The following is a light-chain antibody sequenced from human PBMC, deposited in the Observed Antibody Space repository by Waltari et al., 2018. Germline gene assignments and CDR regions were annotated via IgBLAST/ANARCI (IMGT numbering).Light chain of an antibody. Sequence: QSVLTQPPSVSGAPGQRVTISSTGSSPNIGAGSDVHWYQGLPGNAPKLLIYGNGNRPSGVPDRFSGSQFGSSASLAITGLQADDEADYYCQSYDSSLSGSVFGGGTKLTVL. J-gene: IGLJ2*01. CDR1: SPNIGAGSD. CDR2: GNG. CDR3: QSYDSSLSGSV. V-gene: IGLV1-40*01.